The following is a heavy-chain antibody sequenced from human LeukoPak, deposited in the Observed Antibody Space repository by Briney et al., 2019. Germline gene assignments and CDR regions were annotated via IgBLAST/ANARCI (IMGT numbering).Heavy chain of an antibody. D-gene: IGHD5-24*01. Sequence: SETLSLTCTVSGGSISSYHWSWIRQPPGKGLECIGYIYYSGSTHYNPSLKSRVAISVDTSKNQFSLKVSSVTAADTAVYYCARAQSNQMATKIWGQGTLVTVSS. J-gene: IGHJ4*02. CDR2: IYYSGST. V-gene: IGHV4-59*12. CDR3: ARAQSNQMATKI. CDR1: GGSISSYH.